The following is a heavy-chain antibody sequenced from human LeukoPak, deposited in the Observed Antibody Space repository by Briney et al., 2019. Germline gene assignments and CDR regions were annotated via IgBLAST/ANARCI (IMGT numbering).Heavy chain of an antibody. D-gene: IGHD3-10*01. CDR1: NYALSSGFY. J-gene: IGHJ5*02. CDR3: AKVNYYGSGSYHTPFDP. Sequence: SEALSLTCGVSNYALSSGFYWGWIRQPPGKGLECIGIISYSGSTYCNPSLKSQVTISVDTSKNQFSLRLSSVTASDTAVYYCAKVNYYGSGSYHTPFDPWGQGTLVTV. CDR2: ISYSGST. V-gene: IGHV4-38-2*01.